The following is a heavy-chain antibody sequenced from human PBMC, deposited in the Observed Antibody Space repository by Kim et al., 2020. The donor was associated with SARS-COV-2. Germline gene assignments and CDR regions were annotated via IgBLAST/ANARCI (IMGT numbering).Heavy chain of an antibody. D-gene: IGHD5-12*01. Sequence: SVKVSCKASGGTFSSYAISWVRQAPGQGLEWMGGIIPIFGTANYAQKFQGRVTITADESTSTAYMELRSLRSEDTAVYYCARSPIVATIWGYYYYGMDVWGQGTTVTVSS. CDR3: ARSPIVATIWGYYYYGMDV. J-gene: IGHJ6*02. V-gene: IGHV1-69*13. CDR2: IIPIFGTA. CDR1: GGTFSSYA.